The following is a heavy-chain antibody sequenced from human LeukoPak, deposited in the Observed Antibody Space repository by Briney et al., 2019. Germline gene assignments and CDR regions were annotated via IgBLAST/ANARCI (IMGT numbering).Heavy chain of an antibody. CDR3: ARDIQLST. CDR1: GFTFSDSA. J-gene: IGHJ3*01. CDR2: ISFSGANS. Sequence: PGGSPRVSCAASGFTFSDSAMTWVRQAPGKGLDWVSLISFSGANSYYADSVKGRFTISRDNSKDTLFLQMNSLRAEDTAIYYCARDIQLSTWGQGTMVTVSS. D-gene: IGHD5-24*01. V-gene: IGHV3-23*01.